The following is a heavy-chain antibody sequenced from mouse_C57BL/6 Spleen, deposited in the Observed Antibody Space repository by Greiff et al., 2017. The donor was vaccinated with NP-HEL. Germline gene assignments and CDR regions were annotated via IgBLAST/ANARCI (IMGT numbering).Heavy chain of an antibody. J-gene: IGHJ4*01. CDR2: IHPNSGST. V-gene: IGHV1-64*01. Sequence: QVQLQQPGAELVKPGASVKLSCKASGYTFTSYWMHWVKQRPGQGLEWIGMIHPNSGSTNYNEKFKSKATLTVDKSSSTAYMQLSSLTSEDSAVYYGAVITTGGGYYAMDCWGKGTSVTVAS. CDR1: GYTFTSYW. D-gene: IGHD2-4*01. CDR3: AVITTGGGYYAMDC.